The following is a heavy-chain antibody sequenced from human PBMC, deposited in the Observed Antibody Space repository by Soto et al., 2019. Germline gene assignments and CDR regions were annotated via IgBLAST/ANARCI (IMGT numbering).Heavy chain of an antibody. J-gene: IGHJ4*02. CDR2: INTYNGKS. V-gene: IGHV1-18*01. D-gene: IGHD2-15*01. CDR3: ARDCTGGSCFCIY. CDR1: GYTLTNYA. Sequence: QVQLVQSAAEVKKPGASVKVSCKASGYTLTNYAISWVRQAPGQGPEWMGWINTYNGKSNYAQKFQGRVTMTTDTSTNTAYMELRSLTSDDTAVYYCARDCTGGSCFCIYWGQGTLVNVSS.